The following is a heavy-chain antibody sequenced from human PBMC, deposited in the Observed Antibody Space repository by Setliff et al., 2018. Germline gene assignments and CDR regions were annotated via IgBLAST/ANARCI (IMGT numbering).Heavy chain of an antibody. J-gene: IGHJ4*02. CDR2: IWFDGGNE. CDR3: AKDQGTGYCSGGSCYLFEH. D-gene: IGHD2-15*01. CDR1: GFTFRNYG. V-gene: IGHV3-33*03. Sequence: GSLKISCAASGFTFRNYGMHWVRQAPGKGPEWVAVIWFDGGNEFYADSVRGRFTISRDNSKNMLYLQMDSLRVEDTAVYYCAKDQGTGYCSGGSCYLFEHWGQGVQVTVSS.